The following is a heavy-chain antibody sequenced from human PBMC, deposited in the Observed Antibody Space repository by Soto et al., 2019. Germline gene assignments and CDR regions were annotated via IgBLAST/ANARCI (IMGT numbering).Heavy chain of an antibody. CDR1: GGSISSGDYY. CDR3: ARDQYSSTDNWFDP. Sequence: SETLSLTCTISGGSISSGDYYWSWVRQPPGKALPPGKGLEWIGYIYYDGSIYYNPSLKSRVTISVDTSKNQFSLKLSSVTAADTAVYYCARDQYSSTDNWFDPWGQGTLVTVSS. V-gene: IGHV4-30-4*01. J-gene: IGHJ5*02. CDR2: IYYDGSI. D-gene: IGHD6-13*01.